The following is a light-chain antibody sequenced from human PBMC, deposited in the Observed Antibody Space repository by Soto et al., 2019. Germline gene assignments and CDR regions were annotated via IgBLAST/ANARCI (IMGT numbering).Light chain of an antibody. V-gene: IGLV3-21*02. Sequence: SYELTQPPSESVAPGQTARITCGGNNIGTRTVHWYQQKPGRAPVLVVHDDSDRPSGIPERFSGFNSGNTATLTITRVEAGDEADYFCQVWDSSSDHYVFGTGTKVTVL. CDR1: NIGTRT. CDR2: DDS. J-gene: IGLJ1*01. CDR3: QVWDSSSDHYV.